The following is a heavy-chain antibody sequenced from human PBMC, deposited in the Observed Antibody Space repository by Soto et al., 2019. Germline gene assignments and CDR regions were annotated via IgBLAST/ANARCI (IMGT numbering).Heavy chain of an antibody. Sequence: QVQLVQSGAEVKKPGSSVKVSCGASGGTFSSYPINWVRQAPGQGLEWMGGIIPFFGTSNYAQKFQGRVTINADESTSTDYMELRSLRSEDTAVYYCARVGHITNYGMAVWGQGTTVTVSS. CDR2: IIPFFGTS. V-gene: IGHV1-69*01. J-gene: IGHJ6*02. CDR1: GGTFSSYP. D-gene: IGHD1-26*01. CDR3: ARVGHITNYGMAV.